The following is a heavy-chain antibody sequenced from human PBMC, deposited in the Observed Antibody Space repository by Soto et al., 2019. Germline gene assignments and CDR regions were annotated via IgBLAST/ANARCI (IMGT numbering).Heavy chain of an antibody. CDR3: AKDIGPLADFWSGYYDY. D-gene: IGHD3-3*01. Sequence: GGSLRLSCAASGFTFDDYAMHWVRQAPGKGLEWVSGISWNSGSIGYADSVKGRFTISRDNAKNSLYLQMNSLRAEDTALYYCAKDIGPLADFWSGYYDYWGQGTLVTVSS. V-gene: IGHV3-9*01. CDR1: GFTFDDYA. CDR2: ISWNSGSI. J-gene: IGHJ4*02.